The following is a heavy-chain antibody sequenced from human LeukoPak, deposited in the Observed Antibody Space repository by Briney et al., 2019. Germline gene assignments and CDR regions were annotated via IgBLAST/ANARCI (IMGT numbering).Heavy chain of an antibody. V-gene: IGHV1-2*02. CDR3: ARDTGYYYDSSGYDY. D-gene: IGHD3-22*01. J-gene: IGHJ4*02. CDR1: GYTFTGYY. Sequence: ASVKVSCKGSGYTFTGYYMHWVRQAPGQGLEWMGWINPNSGGTNYAQKFQGRVTMTRDTSISTAYMELSRLRSDDTAVYYCARDTGYYYDSSGYDYWGQGTLVTVSS. CDR2: INPNSGGT.